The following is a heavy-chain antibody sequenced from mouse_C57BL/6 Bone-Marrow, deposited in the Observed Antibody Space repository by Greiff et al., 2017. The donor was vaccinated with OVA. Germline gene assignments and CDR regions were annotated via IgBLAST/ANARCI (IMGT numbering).Heavy chain of an antibody. D-gene: IGHD1-1*01. CDR1: GFSLTSYG. CDR3: AKRGPSFITTAPYAMDY. Sequence: QVQLQQSGPGLVQPSQSLSITCTVSGFSLTSYGVHWVRQSPGKGLEWLGVIWRGGSTDYNAAFMSRLSITKDNSTSQVFLKRNSLHADDTAIDYCAKRGPSFITTAPYAMDYWSQGTSVTVSS. V-gene: IGHV2-5*01. J-gene: IGHJ4*01. CDR2: IWRGGST.